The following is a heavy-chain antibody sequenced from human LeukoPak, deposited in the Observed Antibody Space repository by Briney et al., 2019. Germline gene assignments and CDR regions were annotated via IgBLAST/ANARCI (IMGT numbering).Heavy chain of an antibody. CDR1: GGSISSYY. CDR3: ARHQQQLVRPRAFDI. D-gene: IGHD6-13*01. V-gene: IGHV4-59*08. J-gene: IGHJ3*02. Sequence: SETLSLTCTVSGGSISSYYWSWIRQPPGKGLEWIGYIYYSGSTNYNPSLKSRVTISVDTSKNQFSLKLSSVTAADTAVYYCARHQQQLVRPRAFDIWGQGTMVTVSS. CDR2: IYYSGST.